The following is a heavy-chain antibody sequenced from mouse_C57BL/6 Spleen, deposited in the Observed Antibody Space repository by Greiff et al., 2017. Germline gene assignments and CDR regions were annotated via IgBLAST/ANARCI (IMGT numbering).Heavy chain of an antibody. Sequence: EVQVVESGPGLVKPSQSLSLTCSVTGYSITSGYYWNWIRQFPGNKLEWMGYISYDGSNNYNPSLKNRISITRDTSKNQFFLKLNSVTTEDTATYYCARDRRLGGAMDYWGQGTSVTVSS. J-gene: IGHJ4*01. CDR2: ISYDGSN. V-gene: IGHV3-6*01. CDR3: ARDRRLGGAMDY. CDR1: GYSITSGYY.